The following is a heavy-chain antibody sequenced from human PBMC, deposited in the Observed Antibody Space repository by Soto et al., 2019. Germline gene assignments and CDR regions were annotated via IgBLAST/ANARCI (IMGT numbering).Heavy chain of an antibody. D-gene: IGHD6-19*01. Sequence: QVQLVESGGGVVQPGRSLRLSCAASGFTFSSYDMHWVRHAPGKGLEWVAVIWFDGSSKYYADSVKGRFIISRDNSNSTLYLQMNSLRAEDTAVYYCARGTFLRYSSGWYMNYWGQGTLVTVSS. CDR3: ARGTFLRYSSGWYMNY. CDR1: GFTFSSYD. V-gene: IGHV3-33*01. CDR2: IWFDGSSK. J-gene: IGHJ4*02.